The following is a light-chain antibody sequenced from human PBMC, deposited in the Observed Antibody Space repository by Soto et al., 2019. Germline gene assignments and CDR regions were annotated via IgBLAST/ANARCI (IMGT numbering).Light chain of an antibody. CDR3: QQSYSSPLN. V-gene: IGKV1-39*01. J-gene: IGKJ3*01. CDR1: QSLSSY. CDR2: AAS. Sequence: DIPMTQSPSSLSASVGDRVTIACRASQSLSSYLNWYQQKPGKAPKLLIYAASSLQSGVPSRFSGSGSGTDFTLTISSLQPEDFATYYCQQSYSSPLNCGPGTKVDIK.